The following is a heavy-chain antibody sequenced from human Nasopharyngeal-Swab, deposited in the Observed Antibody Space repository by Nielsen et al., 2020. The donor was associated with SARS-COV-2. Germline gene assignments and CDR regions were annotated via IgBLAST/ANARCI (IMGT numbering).Heavy chain of an antibody. Sequence: SVKVSCKASGYTFTSYAISWVRQAPGQGLEWMGGIIPIFGTANYAQKFQGRVTITADESTSTAYMELSSLRSEDTAVYYCASLGSMVQDAFDIWGQGTMVTVSS. V-gene: IGHV1-69*13. D-gene: IGHD4/OR15-4a*01. CDR2: IIPIFGTA. CDR1: GYTFTSYA. J-gene: IGHJ3*02. CDR3: ASLGSMVQDAFDI.